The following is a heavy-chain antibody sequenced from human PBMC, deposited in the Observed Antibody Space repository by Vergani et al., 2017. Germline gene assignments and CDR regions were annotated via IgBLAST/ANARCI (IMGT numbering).Heavy chain of an antibody. Sequence: QVQLVQSGAEVKKPGASVKVSCKASGYTFTSYGISWVRQAPGQGLEWMGWISAYNGTTNYEQKLQGRVTMTTDTSTSTAYMELRSLKSDDTAVYYCARDADIVVVPAAAYYYYYYGMDVWGQGTTVTVSS. CDR3: ARDADIVVVPAAAYYYYYYGMDV. CDR1: GYTFTSYG. CDR2: ISAYNGTT. V-gene: IGHV1-18*04. J-gene: IGHJ6*02. D-gene: IGHD2-2*01.